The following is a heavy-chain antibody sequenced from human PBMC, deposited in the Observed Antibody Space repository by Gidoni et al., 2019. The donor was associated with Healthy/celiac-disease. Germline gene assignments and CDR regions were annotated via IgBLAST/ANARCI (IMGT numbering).Heavy chain of an antibody. CDR2: IYYSGST. D-gene: IGHD3-3*01. Sequence: QLQLQESGPGLVKPSETLSPTCTVSGGSISSSSYYWGWLRQPPGKGLEWIGRIYYSGSTYYNPSLKSRVTISVDTSKNQFSLKLSSVTAADTAVYYCARRPYDFWSGRPSPVDYWGQGTLVTVSS. J-gene: IGHJ4*02. V-gene: IGHV4-39*01. CDR1: GGSISSSSYY. CDR3: ARRPYDFWSGRPSPVDY.